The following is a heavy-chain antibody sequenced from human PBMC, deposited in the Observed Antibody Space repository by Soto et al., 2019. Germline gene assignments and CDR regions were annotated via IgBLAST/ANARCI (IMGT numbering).Heavy chain of an antibody. D-gene: IGHD2-8*02. J-gene: IGHJ5*02. V-gene: IGHV3-23*01. CDR1: EFTFSNYA. CDR2: ISDNGGTT. Sequence: GGSLRLSCAASEFTFSNYAMSWVRQAPGKGLEWVSSISDNGGTTYYADSVKGRFTITRDNSKNTLYLQMNSLRAEDTAVYYCARQASYWHGGGGWLDPWGQGTLVTVSS. CDR3: ARQASYWHGGGGWLDP.